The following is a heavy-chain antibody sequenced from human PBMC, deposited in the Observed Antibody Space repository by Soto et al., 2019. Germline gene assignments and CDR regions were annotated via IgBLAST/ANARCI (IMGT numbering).Heavy chain of an antibody. V-gene: IGHV4-31*03. CDR1: GGSISSGGYY. J-gene: IGHJ6*04. CDR2: IYYSGST. CDR3: ARVNTLDYYYGMDV. Sequence: SETLSLTCTVSGGSISSGGYYWSWIRQHPGKGLEWIGYIYYSGSTYYNPSLKSRVTISVDTSKNQFSLKLSSVTAADTAVYYCARVNTLDYYYGMDVWGKGTTVTVSS.